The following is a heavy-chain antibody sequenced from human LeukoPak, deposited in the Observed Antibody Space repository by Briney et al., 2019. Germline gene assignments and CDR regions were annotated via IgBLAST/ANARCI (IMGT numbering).Heavy chain of an antibody. CDR2: INPNSGGT. CDR1: GYTFTDYY. Sequence: ASVKVSCKASGYTFTDYYMHWVRQAPGQGLEWMGWINPNSGGTNYAQKFQGRVTMTRDTSISTAYMELSRLRSDDTAVYYCARGLRGSSSSFYFDYWGQGTLVTVSS. D-gene: IGHD6-6*01. J-gene: IGHJ4*02. CDR3: ARGLRGSSSSFYFDY. V-gene: IGHV1-2*02.